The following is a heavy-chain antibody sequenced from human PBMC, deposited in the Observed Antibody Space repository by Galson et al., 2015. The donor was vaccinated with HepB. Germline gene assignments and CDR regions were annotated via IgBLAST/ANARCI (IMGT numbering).Heavy chain of an antibody. J-gene: IGHJ4*02. CDR3: ARTFFFDY. CDR2: ISYDGSNK. Sequence: SLRLSCAASGFTFSSYTMHWVRQAPGKGLEWVAVISYDGSNKYYADSVKGRFTISRDNSKNTLSLQMNSLRVEDTAVYYCARTFFFDYWGQGTLVTVSS. CDR1: GFTFSSYT. D-gene: IGHD3-16*01. V-gene: IGHV3-30*04.